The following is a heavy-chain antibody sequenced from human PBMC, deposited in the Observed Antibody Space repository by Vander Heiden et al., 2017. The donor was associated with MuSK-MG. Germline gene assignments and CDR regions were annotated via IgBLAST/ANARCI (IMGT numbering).Heavy chain of an antibody. J-gene: IGHJ5*02. CDR2: IDPSDSYT. CDR3: ARQIVAAAGTVGGWFDP. Sequence: EVQLVQSGAEVKKPGESLRISCKGSGYSFTSYWISWVRQMPGKGLEWMGRIDPSDSYTNYSPSFQGHVTISADKSISTAYLQWSSLKASDTAMYYCARQIVAAAGTVGGWFDPWGQGTLVTVSS. CDR1: GYSFTSYW. D-gene: IGHD6-13*01. V-gene: IGHV5-10-1*01.